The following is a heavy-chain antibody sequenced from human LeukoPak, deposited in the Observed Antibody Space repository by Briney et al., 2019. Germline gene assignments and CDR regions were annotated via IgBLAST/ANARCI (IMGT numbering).Heavy chain of an antibody. CDR3: ARGGTTVGLFDY. CDR2: ISNSGDTK. Sequence: GGSLRLSCAASGFTFSDFYMSWIRQAPGKGLEWISYISNSGDTKYFADSVKGRFTISRDNAKNSLYLQMNSLRAEDTAVYYCARGGTTVGLFDYWGQGTLVTVSS. V-gene: IGHV3-11*01. D-gene: IGHD4-23*01. J-gene: IGHJ4*02. CDR1: GFTFSDFY.